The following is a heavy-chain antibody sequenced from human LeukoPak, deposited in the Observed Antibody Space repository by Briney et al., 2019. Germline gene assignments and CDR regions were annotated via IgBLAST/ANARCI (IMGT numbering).Heavy chain of an antibody. V-gene: IGHV3-23*01. Sequence: GGTLRLSCAASGFTFSSYGTSWVRQAPGKGLEWVSAISGSGGSTYYADSVKGRFTISRDNSKNTLYLQMNSLRAEDTAVYYCAKDLYYDSSGPEEYWGQGTLVTVSS. J-gene: IGHJ4*02. CDR2: ISGSGGST. CDR1: GFTFSSYG. D-gene: IGHD3-22*01. CDR3: AKDLYYDSSGPEEY.